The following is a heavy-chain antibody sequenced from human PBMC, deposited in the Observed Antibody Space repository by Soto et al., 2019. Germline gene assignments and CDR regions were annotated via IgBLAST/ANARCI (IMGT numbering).Heavy chain of an antibody. J-gene: IGHJ4*02. D-gene: IGHD3-22*01. CDR1: GFTFSSYG. CDR2: IWYDGSNK. Sequence: QVQLVESGGGVVQPGRSLRLSCAASGFTFSSYGMHWVRQAPGKGLEWVAVIWYDGSNKYYADSVKGRFTISRDNSKNTLYLQMNSLRAEDTAVYYCARGYYDSSGYYPPRFYYFAYWGQGTLVTVSS. CDR3: ARGYYDSSGYYPPRFYYFAY. V-gene: IGHV3-33*01.